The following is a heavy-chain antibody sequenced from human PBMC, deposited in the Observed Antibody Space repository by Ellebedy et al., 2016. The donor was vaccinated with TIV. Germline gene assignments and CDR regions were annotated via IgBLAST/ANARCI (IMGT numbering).Heavy chain of an antibody. CDR1: GFTFSDYY. CDR2: ISSTSSYT. D-gene: IGHD3-16*02. V-gene: IGHV3-11*06. CDR3: ARNGYEDVLGSYHHDY. Sequence: GESLKISCAASGFTFSDYYMSWIRQAPGKGLEWVSYISSTSSYTNYTDSVKGRFTISRDNAQNSLYLQMDSLRYDDTAVYYCARNGYEDVLGSYHHDYWGQGTLVTVSS. J-gene: IGHJ4*02.